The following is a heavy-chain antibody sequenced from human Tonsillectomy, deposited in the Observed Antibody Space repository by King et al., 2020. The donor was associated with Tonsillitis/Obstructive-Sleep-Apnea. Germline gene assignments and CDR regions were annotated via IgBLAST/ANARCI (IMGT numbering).Heavy chain of an antibody. Sequence: QLVQSGAEVKKPGASVKVSCKASGYTFTSYYMQWVRQAPGQGLEWMGIIIPSGGSTSYDQKFQGRVTMTRDTSTSTVDMKLSSLRSEDTAVYYCARDMSDQIEYSSALASSDYWGQGTLVTVSS. CDR2: IIPSGGST. CDR3: ARDMSDQIEYSSALASSDY. D-gene: IGHD6-6*01. V-gene: IGHV1-46*01. CDR1: GYTFTSYY. J-gene: IGHJ4*02.